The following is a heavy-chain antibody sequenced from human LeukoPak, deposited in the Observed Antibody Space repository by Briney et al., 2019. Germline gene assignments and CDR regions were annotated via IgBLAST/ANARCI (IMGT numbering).Heavy chain of an antibody. D-gene: IGHD6-6*01. J-gene: IGHJ4*02. CDR1: GGSVSSYY. CDR2: INTSGST. CDR3: ARLNPTLEYSSSSAFDY. Sequence: SETLSLTCTVSGGSVSSYYWNWIRQPAGKGLEWIGRINTSGSTNYNPSLKSRVSMSVDTSKNQFSLKLTSVTAADTAVYYCARLNPTLEYSSSSAFDYWGQGTLVTVSS. V-gene: IGHV4-4*07.